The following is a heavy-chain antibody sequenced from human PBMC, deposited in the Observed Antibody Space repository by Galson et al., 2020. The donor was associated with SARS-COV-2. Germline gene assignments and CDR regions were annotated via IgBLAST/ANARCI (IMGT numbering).Heavy chain of an antibody. CDR2: INHSGST. D-gene: IGHD3-10*01. Sequence: SETLSLTCAVYGGSFSGYYWSWIRQPPGKGLEWIGEINHSGSTNYNPSLKSRVTISVDTSKNQFSLKLSSVTAADTAVYYCARGKGNGYYGSKPSFDYWGQGTLVTVSS. CDR1: GGSFSGYY. V-gene: IGHV4-34*01. CDR3: ARGKGNGYYGSKPSFDY. J-gene: IGHJ4*02.